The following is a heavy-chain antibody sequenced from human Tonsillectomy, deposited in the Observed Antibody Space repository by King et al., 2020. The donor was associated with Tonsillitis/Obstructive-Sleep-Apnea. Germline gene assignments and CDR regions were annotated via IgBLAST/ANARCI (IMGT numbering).Heavy chain of an antibody. D-gene: IGHD3-16*01. J-gene: IGHJ4*02. CDR2: IYYSGSA. CDR1: GGSISSYF. CDR3: ARQGDLVPFDY. Sequence: QLQESGPGLVKPSETLSLTCTVSGGSISSYFWSWIRQPPGKGLEWIGYIYYSGSANYNPSLKTRVTISVDTSKNQFSLKLSSVTAADTAVYYCARQGDLVPFDYWGQGTLVTVSS. V-gene: IGHV4-59*08.